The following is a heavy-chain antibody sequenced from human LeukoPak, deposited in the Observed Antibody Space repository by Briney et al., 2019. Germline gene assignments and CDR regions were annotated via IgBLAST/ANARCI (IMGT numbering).Heavy chain of an antibody. CDR3: ARAGGSWYYFDY. V-gene: IGHV3-30*04. CDR2: ISYDGSNK. D-gene: IGHD6-13*01. Sequence: PGGSLRLSCAASGFTFSSYAMHWVRQAPGKGLEWVAVISYDGSNKYYADSVKGRFTISRDNSKNTLYLQMNSLRAEDTAVYYCARAGGSWYYFDYWGQGTLVTVSS. CDR1: GFTFSSYA. J-gene: IGHJ4*02.